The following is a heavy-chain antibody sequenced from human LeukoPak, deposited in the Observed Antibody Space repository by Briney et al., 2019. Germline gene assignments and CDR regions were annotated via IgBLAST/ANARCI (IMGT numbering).Heavy chain of an antibody. V-gene: IGHV1-69*13. J-gene: IGHJ5*02. CDR1: GGTFSSYA. Sequence: SSVKVSCKASGGTFSSYAISWVRQAAGQGLEWMGGIIPIFGTANYAQKFQGRVTITADESTSTASMELSSLRSEDTAVYYCARDRIQFSLSWFDPWGQGTLVTVSS. CDR2: IIPIFGTA. D-gene: IGHD5-18*01. CDR3: ARDRIQFSLSWFDP.